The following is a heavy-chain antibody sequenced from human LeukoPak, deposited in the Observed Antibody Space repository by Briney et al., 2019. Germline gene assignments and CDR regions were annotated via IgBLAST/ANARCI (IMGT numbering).Heavy chain of an antibody. CDR3: ARESGYDFCSGDSLNLDY. CDR1: GGTSSSYA. Sequence: SVKVSCKASGGTSSSYAISWVRQAPGQGLEWMGGIIPIFGTANYAQKFQGRVTITADESTSTAYMELSSLRSEDTAVYYCARESGYDFCSGDSLNLDYWGRGTLVTDSS. CDR2: IIPIFGTA. D-gene: IGHD3-3*01. J-gene: IGHJ4*02. V-gene: IGHV1-69*13.